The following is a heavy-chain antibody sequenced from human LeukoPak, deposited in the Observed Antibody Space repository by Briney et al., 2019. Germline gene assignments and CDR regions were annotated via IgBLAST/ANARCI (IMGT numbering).Heavy chain of an antibody. Sequence: GASVKVSCKVSGYTLTELSMHWVRQAPGKGLEWMGGFDPEDGETIYAQKFQGRVTMTEDTSTDTAYMELSSLRSEDTAVYYCAKNLGSCSSGGSCYQFDPWGQGTLVTVSS. CDR2: FDPEDGET. V-gene: IGHV1-24*01. D-gene: IGHD2-15*01. J-gene: IGHJ5*02. CDR3: AKNLGSCSSGGSCYQFDP. CDR1: GYTLTELS.